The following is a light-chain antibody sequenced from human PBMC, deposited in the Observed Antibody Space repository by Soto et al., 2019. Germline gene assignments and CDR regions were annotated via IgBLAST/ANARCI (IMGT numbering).Light chain of an antibody. CDR2: DAS. J-gene: IGKJ1*01. V-gene: IGKV1-9*01. CDR1: QGISSY. Sequence: DIQLTQSPSSLSASLGDRVTITCRSSQGISSYLGWYQQKPGKAPNLLIYDASTLHSGVPSRFSGGGSGTDFTLTISSLQPDDFATYYCQHYNSYSEAFGQGTKVDIK. CDR3: QHYNSYSEA.